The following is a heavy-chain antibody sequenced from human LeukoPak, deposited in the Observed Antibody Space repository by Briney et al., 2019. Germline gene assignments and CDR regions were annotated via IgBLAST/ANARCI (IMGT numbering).Heavy chain of an antibody. J-gene: IGHJ4*02. V-gene: IGHV3-11*04. D-gene: IGHD1-26*01. CDR1: GFTFSDYY. Sequence: GGSLRLSCAASGFTFSDYYMSWIRQAPGKGLEWVSYISSSGSTIYYADSVKGRFTISRDNAKNSLYLQMNSLRAEDTAVYYCARVADSGSYSRLDYFDYWGQGTLVTVSS. CDR3: ARVADSGSYSRLDYFDY. CDR2: ISSSGSTI.